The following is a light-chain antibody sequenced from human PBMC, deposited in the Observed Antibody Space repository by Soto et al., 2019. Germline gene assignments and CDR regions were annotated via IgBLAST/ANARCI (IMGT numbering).Light chain of an antibody. CDR3: QQSFRTPT. CDR1: QRINIY. V-gene: IGKV1-39*01. J-gene: IGKJ5*01. CDR2: SAS. Sequence: DIQMTQSPSSLSTSVGERVTITCRASQRINIYLNWYRQKPGKAPELLIYSASNLQSGVPSRFSGSGSGTDFTLTISSLQPEDFATYYCQQSFRTPTFGQGTRLEIK.